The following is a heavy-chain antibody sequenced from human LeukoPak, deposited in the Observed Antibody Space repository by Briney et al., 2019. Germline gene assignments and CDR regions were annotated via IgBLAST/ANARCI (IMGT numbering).Heavy chain of an antibody. V-gene: IGHV3-23*01. D-gene: IGHD3-10*01. Sequence: PRRSLRLSCAASGFTFTSHAMSWVRQAPGKGLEWVSAISGSGGSTYYADSVKGRFTISRDNSKNTLYLQMNSLRAEDTAVYYCAKDAGYYGSGTILPWDYYYYGMDVWGQGTTVTVSS. CDR2: ISGSGGST. J-gene: IGHJ6*02. CDR3: AKDAGYYGSGTILPWDYYYYGMDV. CDR1: GFTFTSHA.